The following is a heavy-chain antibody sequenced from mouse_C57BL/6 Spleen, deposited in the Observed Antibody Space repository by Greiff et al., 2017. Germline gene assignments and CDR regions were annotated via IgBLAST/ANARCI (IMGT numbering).Heavy chain of an antibody. J-gene: IGHJ3*01. CDR2: INPYNGGT. Sequence: EVQLQQSGPVLVKPGASVKWSCKASGYTFTDYYMNWVKQSHGKSLEWIGVINPYNGGTSYNQKFKGKATLTVDKSSSTAYMELNSLTSEDPAVYYCASYYYGSRMAYWGQGTLVTVSA. V-gene: IGHV1-19*01. D-gene: IGHD1-1*01. CDR3: ASYYYGSRMAY. CDR1: GYTFTDYY.